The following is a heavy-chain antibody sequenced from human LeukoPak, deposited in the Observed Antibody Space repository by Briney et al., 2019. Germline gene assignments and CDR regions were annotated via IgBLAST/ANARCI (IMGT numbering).Heavy chain of an antibody. J-gene: IGHJ6*03. CDR2: ISSSSSYI. CDR3: ARDAGEQYYYYYMDV. V-gene: IGHV3-21*01. Sequence: GGSLRLSCAASGFTFSSYSMNWVRQAPGKGLEWVSSISSSSSYIYYADSVKGRFTISRDNSKNTLYLQMNSLRAEDTAVYYCARDAGEQYYYYYMDVWGKGTTVTVSS. D-gene: IGHD6-13*01. CDR1: GFTFSSYS.